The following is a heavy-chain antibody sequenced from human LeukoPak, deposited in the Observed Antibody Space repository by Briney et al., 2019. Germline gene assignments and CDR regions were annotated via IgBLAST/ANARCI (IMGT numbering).Heavy chain of an antibody. D-gene: IGHD1-26*01. Sequence: SQTLSLTCTVSGGSISSSSYYWGWIRQPPGKGLEWIGSIYYSGSTHYNPSLKGRVTISVDTSKNQFSLKLSSVTAADTAVSYCARQSGSYYRPFDYWGQGTLVTVSS. CDR3: ARQSGSYYRPFDY. J-gene: IGHJ4*02. CDR1: GGSISSSSYY. V-gene: IGHV4-39*01. CDR2: IYYSGST.